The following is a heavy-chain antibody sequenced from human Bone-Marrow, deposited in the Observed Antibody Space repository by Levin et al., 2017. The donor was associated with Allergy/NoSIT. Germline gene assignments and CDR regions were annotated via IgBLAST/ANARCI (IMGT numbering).Heavy chain of an antibody. D-gene: IGHD5-24*01. V-gene: IGHV3-7*01. CDR3: ARDQFRRATIGARWFDP. CDR2: IKEDGSEK. Sequence: LSLTCAASGFPFRNSWMSWVRPAPGKGLEWVANIKEDGSEKYYVDSVKGRFTISRDNAKNSLFVQMNSLRVEDTAVYYCARDQFRRATIGARWFDPWGQGTLVTVSS. CDR1: GFPFRNSW. J-gene: IGHJ5*02.